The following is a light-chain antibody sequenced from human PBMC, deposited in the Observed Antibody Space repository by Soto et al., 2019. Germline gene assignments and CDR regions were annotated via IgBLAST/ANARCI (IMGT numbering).Light chain of an antibody. Sequence: QSVLTQPPSVSEAPRQRVTISCSGSSSNIGNNAVNWYQQLPGKAPKLLIYYDDLLPSGVSDRFSGSKSGTSASLAISGLQSEDEADYYCAAWNDSLNGWVFGVRTKLTVL. CDR2: YDD. J-gene: IGLJ3*02. CDR3: AAWNDSLNGWV. V-gene: IGLV1-36*01. CDR1: SSNIGNNA.